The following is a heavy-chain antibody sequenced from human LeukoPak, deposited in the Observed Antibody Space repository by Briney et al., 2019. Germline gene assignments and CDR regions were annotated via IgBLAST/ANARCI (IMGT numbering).Heavy chain of an antibody. J-gene: IGHJ5*02. CDR3: ARGLTVVAAFWFDP. CDR2: IIPIFGTA. V-gene: IGHV1-69*13. D-gene: IGHD2-15*01. CDR1: GGTFSGYA. Sequence: ASVKVSCKASGGTFSGYAISWVRQAPGQGLEWMGGIIPIFGTANYAQKFQGRVTITADESTSTAYMELSSLRSEDTAVYYCARGLTVVAAFWFDPWGQGTLVTVSS.